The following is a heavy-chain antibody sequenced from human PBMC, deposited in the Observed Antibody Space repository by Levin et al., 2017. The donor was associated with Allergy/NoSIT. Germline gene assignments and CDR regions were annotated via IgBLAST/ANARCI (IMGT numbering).Heavy chain of an antibody. V-gene: IGHV4-59*01. J-gene: IGHJ6*02. CDR1: GGSISSYH. CDR2: IYYSGST. CDR3: ARDRVVASSGTYYYYGMAV. D-gene: IGHD2-15*01. Sequence: SETLSLTCTVSGGSISSYHWSWIRQPPGKGLEWIGYIYYSGSTNYNPSLKSRVTISVDTSKNQFSLTLNSVTAADTAVYYCARDRVVASSGTYYYYGMAVWGQGTTVTVSS.